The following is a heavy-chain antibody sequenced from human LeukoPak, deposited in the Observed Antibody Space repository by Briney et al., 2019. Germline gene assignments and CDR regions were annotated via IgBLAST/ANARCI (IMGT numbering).Heavy chain of an antibody. CDR2: INPNSGGT. CDR3: ARGGSGSYFSWLDP. V-gene: IGHV1-2*02. CDR1: GYTFTGYY. Sequence: ASVKVSCKASGYTFTGYYIHWVRQAPGQELECMGWINPNSGGTNYAQKFQGRVTMTRDTSISTAYMELNRLRSDDTAVYYCARGGSGSYFSWLDPWGQGTLVTVSS. J-gene: IGHJ5*02. D-gene: IGHD3-10*01.